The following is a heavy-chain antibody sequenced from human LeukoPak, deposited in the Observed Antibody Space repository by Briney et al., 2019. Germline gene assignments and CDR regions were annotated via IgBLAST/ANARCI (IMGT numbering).Heavy chain of an antibody. V-gene: IGHV3-23*01. CDR2: ISGSAHKI. J-gene: IGHJ3*02. D-gene: IGHD1-26*01. CDR3: ARGVEYSGSYYHAFDI. CDR1: GITFSNYA. Sequence: GGSLRLSCVASGITFSNYAVSWVRQAPEKGLDWVSVISGSAHKIRYADSVKGRFTISRDNSKNTLYLQMNTLRAEDTAVYYCARGVEYSGSYYHAFDIWGQGTLVTVSS.